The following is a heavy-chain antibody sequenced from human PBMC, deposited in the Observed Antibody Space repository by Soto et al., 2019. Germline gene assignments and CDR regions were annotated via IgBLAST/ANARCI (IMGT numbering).Heavy chain of an antibody. V-gene: IGHV4-4*01. Sequence: PAETLSRTCGVSGGSRISPNCLSLARQFPGKGLEWIGEIFHTGSVNYNPSLKSRVTLSLDKSKNQFSLKLTSVTAADTAVYFCAREQICNVVKCSNWFDPWGQGTLVTVSS. CDR2: IFHTGSV. D-gene: IGHD2-8*01. CDR3: AREQICNVVKCSNWFDP. CDR1: GGSRISPNC. J-gene: IGHJ5*02.